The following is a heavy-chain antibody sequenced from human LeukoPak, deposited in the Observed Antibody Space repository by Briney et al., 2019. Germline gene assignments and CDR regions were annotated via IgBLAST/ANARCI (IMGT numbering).Heavy chain of an antibody. D-gene: IGHD3-3*01. J-gene: IGHJ4*02. CDR2: ISSSSSTI. CDR1: GFIFSNYW. V-gene: IGHV3-48*01. Sequence: GGSLRLSCAASGFIFSNYWMTWVRQAPGKGLEWVSYISSSSSTIYYADSVKGRFTISRDNAKNSLYLQMNSLRAEDTAVYYCAREREGITIFGVVTLFDYWGQGTLVTVSS. CDR3: AREREGITIFGVVTLFDY.